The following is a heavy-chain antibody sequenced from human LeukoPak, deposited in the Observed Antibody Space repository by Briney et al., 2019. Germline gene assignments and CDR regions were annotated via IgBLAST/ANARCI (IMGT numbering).Heavy chain of an antibody. V-gene: IGHV3-48*03. D-gene: IGHD3-16*01. CDR2: ISSSGSTI. J-gene: IGHJ6*04. CDR1: GFTFSSYE. CDR3: ARDFGVNYYYYYGMDV. Sequence: GGSLRLSCAASGFTFSSYERNWVRQAPGKGLEWVSYISSSGSTIYYADSVKGRFTISRDNAKNSLYLQMNSLRAEDTAVYYCARDFGVNYYYYYGMDVWGKGTTVTVSS.